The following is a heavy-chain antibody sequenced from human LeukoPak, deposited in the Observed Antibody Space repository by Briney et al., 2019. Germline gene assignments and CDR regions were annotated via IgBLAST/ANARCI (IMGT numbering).Heavy chain of an antibody. CDR1: GGSISSYY. J-gene: IGHJ5*02. CDR2: IYTSGST. CDR3: ARLVYSSSWYTLGWFDP. D-gene: IGHD6-13*01. V-gene: IGHV4-4*09. Sequence: MPSETLSLTCTVSGGSISSYYWSWIRQPPGKGLEWIGYIYTSGSTNYNPSLKSRVTISVDTSKNQFSLKLSSVTAADTAVYYCARLVYSSSWYTLGWFDPWGQGTLVTVSS.